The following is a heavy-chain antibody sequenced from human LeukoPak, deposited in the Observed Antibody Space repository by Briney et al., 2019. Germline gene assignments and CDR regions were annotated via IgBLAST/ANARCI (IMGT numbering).Heavy chain of an antibody. D-gene: IGHD3-10*01. CDR3: ARDYYGPGSLRYFDL. J-gene: IGHJ2*01. V-gene: IGHV4-30-4*01. Sequence: SETLSLTCTVSGGSVNSGDYYWSWIRQPPGKGLEWIGYIYYSGSTYYNPSLKSRVTISVDTSKNQFSLKLSSVTAADTAVYYCARDYYGPGSLRYFDLWGRGTLVTVSS. CDR2: IYYSGST. CDR1: GGSVNSGDYY.